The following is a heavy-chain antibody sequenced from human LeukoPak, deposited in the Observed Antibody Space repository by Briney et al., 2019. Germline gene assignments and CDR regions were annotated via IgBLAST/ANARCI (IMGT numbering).Heavy chain of an antibody. CDR3: ARVPVAALYYFDY. CDR1: GGSISSYY. Sequence: SETLSLTCTVSGGSISSYYCSWIRQPPGKGLEWIGYIYYSGPTNYNPSLKSRVTISVDTSKNQFSLKLSSVTAADTAVYYCARVPVAALYYFDYWGQGTLVTVSS. D-gene: IGHD2-15*01. J-gene: IGHJ4*02. V-gene: IGHV4-59*01. CDR2: IYYSGPT.